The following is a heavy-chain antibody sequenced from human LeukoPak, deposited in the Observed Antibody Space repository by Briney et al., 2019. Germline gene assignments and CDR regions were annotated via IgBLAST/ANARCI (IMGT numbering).Heavy chain of an antibody. CDR3: ARAHNPSHAELDP. Sequence: SMKVSCKASGGTFSSYAISWVRQAPGQGLEWMGGIIPIFGTANYAQKFQGRVTITADKSTSTAYMELSSLRSEDTAVYYCARAHNPSHAELDPWGQGTLVTVSS. CDR2: IIPIFGTA. CDR1: GGTFSSYA. D-gene: IGHD1-14*01. V-gene: IGHV1-69*06. J-gene: IGHJ5*02.